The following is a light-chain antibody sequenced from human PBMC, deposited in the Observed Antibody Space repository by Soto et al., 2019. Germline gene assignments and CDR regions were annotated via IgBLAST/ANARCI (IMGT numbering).Light chain of an antibody. CDR1: SSDVGDYKY. CDR3: SSYRSGNSLDV. Sequence: QSVLTQPASVSGSPGQSITISCTGTSSDVGDYKYVSWYQQHPGKAPKLIIYEVSNRPSGVSSRFSGSKSGNTASLTISGRQTEDEADYYCSSYRSGNSLDVFGTGTKLTV. CDR2: EVS. V-gene: IGLV2-14*01. J-gene: IGLJ1*01.